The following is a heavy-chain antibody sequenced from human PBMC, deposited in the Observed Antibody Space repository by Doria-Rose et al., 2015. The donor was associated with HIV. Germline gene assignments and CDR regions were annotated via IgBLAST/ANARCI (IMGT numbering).Heavy chain of an antibody. CDR1: GVSLSSSGMG. CDR3: ARIKSSRWYHKYYVDF. V-gene: IGHV2-26*01. CDR2: IFSDDER. D-gene: IGHD6-13*01. Sequence: SGPVLVKPTETPTLTCTVSGVSLSSSGMGVSWIRQPPGKALEWLANIFSDDERSYKTSLKSRLTISRGTAKSQVVLTMTDMDPVDTATYYCARIKSSRWYHKYYVDFWGQGTLVIVSA. J-gene: IGHJ4*02.